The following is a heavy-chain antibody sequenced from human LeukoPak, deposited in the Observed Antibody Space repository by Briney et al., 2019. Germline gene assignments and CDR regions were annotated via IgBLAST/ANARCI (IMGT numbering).Heavy chain of an antibody. CDR1: GYTLTGYY. V-gene: IGHV1-2*06. Sequence: ASVKVSCKASGYTLTGYYIHWVRQAPGQGLEWMGRINPNSGGTNSAQKFQGRVTMTWDTSVNTASREFGSLRSDDTAVYYCARLDGTGRSQIMIDYWGQGTLVTVSS. CDR3: ARLDGTGRSQIMIDY. J-gene: IGHJ4*02. CDR2: INPNSGGT. D-gene: IGHD1-14*01.